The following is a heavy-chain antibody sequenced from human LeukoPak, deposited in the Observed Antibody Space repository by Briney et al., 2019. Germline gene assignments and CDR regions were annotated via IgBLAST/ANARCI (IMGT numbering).Heavy chain of an antibody. CDR2: IYSGGST. CDR1: GFTVSSNY. D-gene: IGHD5-18*01. Sequence: GGSLRLSCAASGFTVSSNYMSWVCQAPGKGLEWVSVIYSGGSTYYADSVKGRFTISRDNSKNTLYLQMNSLRDEDTAVYYCARVPDFGQLRYQVIPYYFDYWGQGTLVTVSS. J-gene: IGHJ4*02. CDR3: ARVPDFGQLRYQVIPYYFDY. V-gene: IGHV3-53*01.